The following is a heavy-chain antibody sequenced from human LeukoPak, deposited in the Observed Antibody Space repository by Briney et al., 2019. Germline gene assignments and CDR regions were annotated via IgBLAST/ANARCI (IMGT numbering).Heavy chain of an antibody. CDR3: ASGWELLD. D-gene: IGHD2-15*01. CDR2: INHSGST. Sequence: SETLSLTCAVYGGSSSGFYWSWIRQPPGKGLEWIGEINHSGSTNYNASLKSRVTISVDTSKNQFSLKLSSVTAADTAVYYCASGWELLDRGQGTLVTVSS. CDR1: GGSSSGFY. V-gene: IGHV4-34*01. J-gene: IGHJ4*02.